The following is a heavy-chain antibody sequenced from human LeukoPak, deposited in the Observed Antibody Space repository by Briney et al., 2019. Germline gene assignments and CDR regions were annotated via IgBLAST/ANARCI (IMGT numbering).Heavy chain of an antibody. J-gene: IGHJ1*01. CDR2: IYTSGST. Sequence: SSETLSLTCTVSGGSISSYYWSWIRQPAGKGLEWIGRIYTSGSTNYNPSLKSRVTMSVDTSKNQFSLKLSSVTAADTAVYYCARGYGDYKGAEYFQHWGQGTLVTVSS. CDR1: GGSISSYY. CDR3: ARGYGDYKGAEYFQH. D-gene: IGHD4-17*01. V-gene: IGHV4-4*07.